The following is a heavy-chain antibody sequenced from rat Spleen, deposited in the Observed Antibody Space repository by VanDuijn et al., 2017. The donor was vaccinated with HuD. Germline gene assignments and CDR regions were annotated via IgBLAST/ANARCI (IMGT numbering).Heavy chain of an antibody. CDR1: GFTFSDYN. CDR3: ARLPYGGYRGYYFDY. CDR2: IIYDGSRT. D-gene: IGHD1-11*01. V-gene: IGHV5-7*01. J-gene: IGHJ2*01. Sequence: EVQLVESGGGLVQPGRSLKLSCAASGFTFSDYNMAWVRQAPKKGLEWVATIIYDGSRTFYRDSVKGRFTISRDNAKSTLYLQMDSLRSEDTATYYCARLPYGGYRGYYFDYWGQGVMVTVSS.